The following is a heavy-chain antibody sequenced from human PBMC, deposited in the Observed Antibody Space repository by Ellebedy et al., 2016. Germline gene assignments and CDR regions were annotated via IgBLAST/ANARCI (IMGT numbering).Heavy chain of an antibody. CDR3: ASPGTGYSGYSFDY. CDR2: INHSGST. D-gene: IGHD5-12*01. J-gene: IGHJ4*02. CDR1: GGSFSGYY. V-gene: IGHV4-34*01. Sequence: SETLSLXCAVYGGSFSGYYWSWIRQPPGKGLEWIGEINHSGSTNYNPSLKSRVTISVDTSKNQFSLKLSSVTAADTAVYYCASPGTGYSGYSFDYWGQGTLVTVSS.